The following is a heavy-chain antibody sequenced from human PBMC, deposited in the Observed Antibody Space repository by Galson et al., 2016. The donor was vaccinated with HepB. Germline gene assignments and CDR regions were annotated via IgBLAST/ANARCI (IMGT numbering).Heavy chain of an antibody. D-gene: IGHD7-27*01. V-gene: IGHV4-61*01. CDR2: IYYSGST. CDR1: GGSVSSDSYY. J-gene: IGHJ3*02. CDR3: ARVAGDFDDFDI. Sequence: ETLSLTCTVSGGSVSSDSYYWSWIRQPPGKGLEWIGYIYYSGSTSYNPSLKGRITISVDTSKNQFSLRLTSVTTADTAVYFCARVAGDFDDFDIWGQGTMVTVSS.